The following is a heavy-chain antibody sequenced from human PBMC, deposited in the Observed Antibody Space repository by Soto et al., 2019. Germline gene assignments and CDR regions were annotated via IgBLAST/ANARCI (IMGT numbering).Heavy chain of an antibody. D-gene: IGHD3-22*01. J-gene: IGHJ4*02. V-gene: IGHV3-23*01. Sequence: EVPLLESGGDLVQPGGSLRLSCAASGITFSAYGMGWVRQAPGKGLEWVSAISGSGGTTYYADSVKGRFTISRDNSRNTLYLQMNSLRVEDTAVYFCASLREGNRIGYYYVYWGQGTLVTVSS. CDR3: ASLREGNRIGYYYVY. CDR2: ISGSGGTT. CDR1: GITFSAYG.